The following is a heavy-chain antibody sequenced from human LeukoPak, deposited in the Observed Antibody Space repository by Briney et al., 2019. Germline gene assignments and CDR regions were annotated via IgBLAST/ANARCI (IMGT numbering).Heavy chain of an antibody. CDR1: GFTFSTFA. CDR2: VVGGGTT. D-gene: IGHD5-24*01. Sequence: GGSLRLSCAASGFTFSTFAMTWVSQAPGKWLEWVSGVVGGGTTYYADSVKGRFTLSKDNSKKTVYLQMNSLRVEDTAIYYCAKDLHYNDGRWEFDPWGQGTLVTVSS. V-gene: IGHV3-23*01. CDR3: AKDLHYNDGRWEFDP. J-gene: IGHJ5*02.